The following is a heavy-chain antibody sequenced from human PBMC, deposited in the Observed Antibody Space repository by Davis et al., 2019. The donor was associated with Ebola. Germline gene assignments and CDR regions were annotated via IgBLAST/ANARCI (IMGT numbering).Heavy chain of an antibody. V-gene: IGHV3-23*01. CDR1: EFTFNIYA. D-gene: IGHD3-10*01. J-gene: IGHJ4*02. Sequence: PGGSLRLSCAASEFTFNIYAMSWVRQAPGQGLEWVSSISAGGTFAYYADSVKVRFTISRDNSKDTLYLQMNSLRAEDTAVYYCMGDPNWELFHWGQGALVTVS. CDR2: ISAGGTFA. CDR3: MGDPNWELFH.